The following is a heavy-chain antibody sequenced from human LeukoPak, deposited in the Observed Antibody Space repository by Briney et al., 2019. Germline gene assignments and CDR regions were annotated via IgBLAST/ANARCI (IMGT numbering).Heavy chain of an antibody. CDR2: IYYNGST. Sequence: SETLSLTCTVSGGSISSSSYYWGWIRQPPGKGLEWIGSIYYNGSTYYNPSLKSRVTISVDTSKNQFSLKLSSVTAADTAVYYCARETSQKGAHYMDVWGKGTTATISS. J-gene: IGHJ6*03. D-gene: IGHD3-16*01. CDR1: GGSISSSSYY. V-gene: IGHV4-39*07. CDR3: ARETSQKGAHYMDV.